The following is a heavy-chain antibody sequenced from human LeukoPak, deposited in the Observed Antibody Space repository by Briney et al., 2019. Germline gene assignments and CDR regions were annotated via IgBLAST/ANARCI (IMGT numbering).Heavy chain of an antibody. CDR2: IYYSGST. D-gene: IGHD5-18*01. V-gene: IGHV4-39*07. Sequence: SETLSLTCTVSGGSISSSSYYWGWIRQPPGKGLEWIGSIYYSGSTYYNPSLKSRVTISVDTSKNQFSLKLSSVTAADTAVYYCASHITAIGDYWGQGTLVTVSS. J-gene: IGHJ4*02. CDR1: GGSISSSSYY. CDR3: ASHITAIGDY.